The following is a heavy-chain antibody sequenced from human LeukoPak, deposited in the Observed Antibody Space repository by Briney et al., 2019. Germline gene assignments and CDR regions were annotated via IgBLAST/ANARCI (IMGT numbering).Heavy chain of an antibody. CDR3: ARALRGYSYGPLDY. CDR2: INPSGGST. D-gene: IGHD5-18*01. J-gene: IGHJ4*02. V-gene: IGHV1-46*01. Sequence: ASVKVSCKASGGTFSSYAISWVRQAPGQGLEWMGIINPSGGSTSYAQKFQGRVTMTRDTSTSTVYMELSSLRSEDTAVYYCARALRGYSYGPLDYWGQGTLVTVSS. CDR1: GGTFSSYA.